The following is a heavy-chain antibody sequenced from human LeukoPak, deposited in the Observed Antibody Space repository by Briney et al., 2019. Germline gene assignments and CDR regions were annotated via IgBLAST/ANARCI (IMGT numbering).Heavy chain of an antibody. J-gene: IGHJ6*02. V-gene: IGHV4-39*07. CDR2: IYYSGST. CDR1: GGSISSSSYY. CDR3: ARAPRGGSFYYYGMDV. D-gene: IGHD3-16*01. Sequence: SETLSLTCTVSGGSISSSSYYWGWIRQPPGKGLEWIGSIYYSGSTYYNPSLKSRVTISVDRSKNQFSLKLSSVTAADTAVYYCARAPRGGSFYYYGMDVWGQGTTVTVSS.